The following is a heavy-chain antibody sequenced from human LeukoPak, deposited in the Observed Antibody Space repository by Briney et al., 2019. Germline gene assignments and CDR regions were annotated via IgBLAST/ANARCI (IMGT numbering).Heavy chain of an antibody. J-gene: IGHJ4*02. CDR3: ARRSTGSYSSSFDY. D-gene: IGHD6-13*01. CDR1: GGSFSGYY. CDR2: ISSGSSYT. Sequence: LSLTCAVYGGSFSGYYWSWVRQAPGKGLEWVSYISSGSSYTSYADSVKGRFTISRDNAKNSLYLQMNSLRAEDTAVYYCARRSTGSYSSSFDYWGQGTLVTVSS. V-gene: IGHV3-11*03.